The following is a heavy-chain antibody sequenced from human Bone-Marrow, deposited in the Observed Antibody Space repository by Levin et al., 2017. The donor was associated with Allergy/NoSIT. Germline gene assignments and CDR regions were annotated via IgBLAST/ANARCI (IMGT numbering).Heavy chain of an antibody. Sequence: SETLSLTCTVSGGSISGFYWSWIRQPPGKGLEWIGYIYYRGAANYNPSLKSRVTFSVDTSNNEVSLKLHSVTAADTAVYYCARDQDDGYNPYGMDVWGQGTTVIVSS. CDR1: GGSISGFY. CDR2: IYYRGAA. CDR3: ARDQDDGYNPYGMDV. D-gene: IGHD5-24*01. V-gene: IGHV4-59*01. J-gene: IGHJ6*02.